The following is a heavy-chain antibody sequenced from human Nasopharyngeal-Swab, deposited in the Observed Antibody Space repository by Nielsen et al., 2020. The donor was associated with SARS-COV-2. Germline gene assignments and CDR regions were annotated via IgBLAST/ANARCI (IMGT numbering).Heavy chain of an antibody. Sequence: ASVKVSCKASGYTFTGYYMHWVRQAPGQGLEWMGRINPNSGGTNYAQKFQGGVTMTRDTSISTAYMELSRLRSDDTAVYYCARKYYGDYGISAFDIWGQGTMVTVSS. CDR3: ARKYYGDYGISAFDI. D-gene: IGHD4-17*01. CDR2: INPNSGGT. CDR1: GYTFTGYY. V-gene: IGHV1-2*06. J-gene: IGHJ3*02.